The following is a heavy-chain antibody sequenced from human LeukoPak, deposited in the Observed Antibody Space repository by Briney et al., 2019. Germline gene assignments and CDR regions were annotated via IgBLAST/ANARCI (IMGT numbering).Heavy chain of an antibody. CDR1: GFTFDDYA. Sequence: GGSLRLSCAASGFTFDDYAMHWVRQAPGKGLEWVSLIYSGGDTHYADSVKGRFTISRDSSKNTLYLQMNSLRAEGTAVYYCARDPPAVRTNTYAWGQGTLVTVSS. J-gene: IGHJ5*02. CDR3: ARDPPAVRTNTYA. CDR2: IYSGGDT. D-gene: IGHD4/OR15-4a*01. V-gene: IGHV3-66*01.